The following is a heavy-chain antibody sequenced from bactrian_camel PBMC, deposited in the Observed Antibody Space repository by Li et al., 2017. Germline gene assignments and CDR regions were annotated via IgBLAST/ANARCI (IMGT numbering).Heavy chain of an antibody. J-gene: IGHJ4*01. CDR2: INDGGTAT. D-gene: IGHD1*01. CDR3: VTSISGTWAGPNR. CDR1: GFTSSRYS. Sequence: VQLVESGGGLVQPGGSLRLSCAASGFTSSRYSMGWVRQAPGKGLEWVSRINDGGTATSYADSVKGRFTISRDNAKNTAYLQMDSLKTEDTAMYYCVTSISGTWAGPNRWGRGTQVTVS. V-gene: IGHV3S35*01.